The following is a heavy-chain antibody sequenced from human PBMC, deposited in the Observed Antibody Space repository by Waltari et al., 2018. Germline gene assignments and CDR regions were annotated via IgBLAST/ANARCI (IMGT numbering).Heavy chain of an antibody. J-gene: IGHJ5*02. D-gene: IGHD5-12*01. CDR3: ARHWKKSGYRFDP. CDR1: GGSISSSNFY. Sequence: QLQLQESGPGLVKHSETLYLTCTVSGGSISSSNFYLGWLRQTPGKGLEWIGNLYYGGGTYYSGLTYYNPSLNRRVTVSGDTSKNQFSLELSSVTAADTAVYYCARHWKKSGYRFDPWGQGTLVTVSS. CDR2: LYYGGGTYYSGLT. V-gene: IGHV4-39*01.